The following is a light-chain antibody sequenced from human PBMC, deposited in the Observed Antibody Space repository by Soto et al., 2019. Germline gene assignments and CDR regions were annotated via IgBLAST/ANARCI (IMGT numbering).Light chain of an antibody. Sequence: EIVLTQSPASLSLSPGERATLSCRASQSVNSFLVWYQQKPGQAPRLLSYDASNRATGIPARFSGSGSGTDFTLTISSLEPEDFATSYCQQRSAWPRTFGQGTKLEIK. J-gene: IGKJ2*02. CDR2: DAS. V-gene: IGKV3-11*01. CDR1: QSVNSF. CDR3: QQRSAWPRT.